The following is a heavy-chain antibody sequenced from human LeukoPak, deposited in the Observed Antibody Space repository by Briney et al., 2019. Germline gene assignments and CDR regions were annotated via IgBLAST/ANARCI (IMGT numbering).Heavy chain of an antibody. CDR1: GFPFSTYS. CDR3: ARDKGSWNLDY. D-gene: IGHD6-13*01. J-gene: IGHJ4*02. CDR2: ISSSSSTI. V-gene: IGHV3-48*04. Sequence: GGSLRLSCAASGFPFSTYSMNWVRQAPGKGLEWVSYISSSSSTIFYADSVKGRFTISRDNAKSSVYLQMNSLRAEDTAVYYCARDKGSWNLDYWGQGTLVTVSS.